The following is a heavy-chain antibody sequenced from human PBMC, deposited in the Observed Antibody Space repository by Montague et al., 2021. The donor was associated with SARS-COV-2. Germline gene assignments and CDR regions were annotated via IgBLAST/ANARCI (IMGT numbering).Heavy chain of an antibody. D-gene: IGHD3-3*01. CDR1: GGSISSSSYY. CDR2: IYYSGST. V-gene: IGHV4-39*01. Sequence: SETLSLTCTVSGGSISSSSYYWGWIRQPPGKGLEWIGSIYYSGSTYYNPSLKSRVTISVDTSKNQFSLKLSSVTAADTAVYYCARHPHQPISIFGVVWEGSWFDPWGQGTLVTVSS. CDR3: ARHPHQPISIFGVVWEGSWFDP. J-gene: IGHJ5*02.